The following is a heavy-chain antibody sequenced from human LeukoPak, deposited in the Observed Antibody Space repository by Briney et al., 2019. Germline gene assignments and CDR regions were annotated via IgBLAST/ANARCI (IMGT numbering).Heavy chain of an antibody. CDR1: GFTFSSYS. Sequence: GGSLRLSCAASGFTFSSYSMNWVRQAPGKGLEWVSSISSSSSYIYYADSVKGRFTISRDNAKNSLYLQMNSLRAEDTAVYYCAKDYCSSTSCFFFDYWGQGTLVTVSS. CDR3: AKDYCSSTSCFFFDY. CDR2: ISSSSSYI. V-gene: IGHV3-21*01. J-gene: IGHJ4*02. D-gene: IGHD2-2*01.